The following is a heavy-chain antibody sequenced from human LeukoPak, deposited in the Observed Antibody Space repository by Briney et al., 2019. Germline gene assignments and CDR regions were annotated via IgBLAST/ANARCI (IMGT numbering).Heavy chain of an antibody. V-gene: IGHV3-21*01. CDR3: ARALDIVVVVAATPGY. J-gene: IGHJ4*02. Sequence: GSLRLSCAASGFTFSSYSMNWVRQAPGKGLEWVSSISSSSYIYYADSVKGRFTISRDNAKNSLYLQMNSLRAEDTAVYYCARALDIVVVVAATPGYWGQGTLVTVSS. CDR1: GFTFSSYS. CDR2: ISSSSYI. D-gene: IGHD2-15*01.